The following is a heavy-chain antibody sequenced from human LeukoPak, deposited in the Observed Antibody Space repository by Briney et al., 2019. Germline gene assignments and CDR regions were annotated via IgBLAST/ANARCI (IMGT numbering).Heavy chain of an antibody. CDR1: GGSISSYY. CDR2: IYTSGST. Sequence: SETLSLTCTVSGGSISSYYWSWIRQPAGKGLEWIGRIYTSGSTNYNPSLKSRVTMSVDTSKNQFSLKLSSVTAADTAVYYCARHARYYYDSSGYYYYFDYWGQGTLVTVSS. J-gene: IGHJ4*02. D-gene: IGHD3-22*01. CDR3: ARHARYYYDSSGYYYYFDY. V-gene: IGHV4-4*07.